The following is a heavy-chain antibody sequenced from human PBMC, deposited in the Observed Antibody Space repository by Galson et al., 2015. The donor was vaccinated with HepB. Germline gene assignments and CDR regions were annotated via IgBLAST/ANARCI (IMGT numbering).Heavy chain of an antibody. Sequence: SLRLSCAASGFTVSSNHMSWVRQAPGKGLEWVSLIYSGGTSYYADSVQCRFTISRDNPKNTLYFQMNNLRAEDTAVYYCARTRNWNYYMDVWGKGTTVTVSS. J-gene: IGHJ6*03. CDR3: ARTRNWNYYMDV. CDR1: GFTVSSNH. V-gene: IGHV3-53*01. D-gene: IGHD1-1*01. CDR2: IYSGGTS.